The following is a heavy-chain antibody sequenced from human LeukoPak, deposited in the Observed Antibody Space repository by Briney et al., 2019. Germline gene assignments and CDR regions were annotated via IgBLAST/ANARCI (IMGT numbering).Heavy chain of an antibody. V-gene: IGHV1-3*01. CDR3: ARQLRNYYGSGSYYWFDP. Sequence: ASVKVSCKASGYTFTSYAMHWVRQAPGQRLEWMGWINAGNGNTKYSQKFQGRVTITRGTSASTAYMELSSLRSEDTAAYYCARQLRNYYGSGSYYWFDPWGQGTLVTVSS. D-gene: IGHD3-10*01. J-gene: IGHJ5*02. CDR2: INAGNGNT. CDR1: GYTFTSYA.